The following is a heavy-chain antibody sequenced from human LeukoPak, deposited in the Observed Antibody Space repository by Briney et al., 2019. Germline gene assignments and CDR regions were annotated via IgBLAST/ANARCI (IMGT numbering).Heavy chain of an antibody. CDR2: ISGSGSIT. V-gene: IGHV3-23*01. J-gene: IGHJ4*02. Sequence: GGSLRLSCAASGFTFSSYAMSWVRQAPGKGLEWVSGISGSGSITYYADSVKGRFTISRDNSKNTLYLQMNSLRAEDTAVYYCAKDLYGDYDNDYWGQGTLDTVSS. D-gene: IGHD4-17*01. CDR3: AKDLYGDYDNDY. CDR1: GFTFSSYA.